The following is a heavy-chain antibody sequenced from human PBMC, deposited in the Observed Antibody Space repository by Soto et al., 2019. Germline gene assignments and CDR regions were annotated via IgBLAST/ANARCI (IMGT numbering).Heavy chain of an antibody. CDR1: GGSFSGYY. Sequence: SETLSLTCAVYGGSFSGYYWSWIRQPPGKGLEWIGEINHSGSTNYNPSLKSRVTISVDTSKNQFSLKLSSVTAADTAVYYCAREPLGGDTNWGQGTLVTVSS. CDR2: INHSGST. D-gene: IGHD3-16*01. J-gene: IGHJ4*02. V-gene: IGHV4-34*01. CDR3: AREPLGGDTN.